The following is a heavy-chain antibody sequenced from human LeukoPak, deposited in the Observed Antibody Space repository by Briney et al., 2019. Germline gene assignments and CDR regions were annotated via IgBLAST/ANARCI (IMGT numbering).Heavy chain of an antibody. CDR3: ARHDTGDAFDY. V-gene: IGHV3-48*03. D-gene: IGHD2-21*01. Sequence: PGGSLRLSCAASGFTFGNSEMNWVRQAPGKGLEWISYISNGCSTIYYADSVKGRFTIDRDNAKNPLSLQMNSLRVEDTAVYYCARHDTGDAFDYWGQGALVTVSS. J-gene: IGHJ4*02. CDR1: GFTFGNSE. CDR2: ISNGCSTI.